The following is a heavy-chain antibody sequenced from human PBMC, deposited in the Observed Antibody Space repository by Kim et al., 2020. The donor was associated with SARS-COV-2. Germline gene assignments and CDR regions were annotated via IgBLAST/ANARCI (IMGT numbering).Heavy chain of an antibody. V-gene: IGHV4-61*01. CDR1: GGSVSSGSYY. CDR3: AREVVDTAMVTDYYYGMDV. CDR2: IYYSGST. J-gene: IGHJ6*02. D-gene: IGHD5-18*01. Sequence: SETLSLTCSVSGGSVSSGSYYWSWIRQPPGKGLEWIGYIYYSGSTNYNPSLKSRVTISVDTSKNQFSLKLSSVTAADTAVYYCAREVVDTAMVTDYYYGMDVWGQGTTVTVSS.